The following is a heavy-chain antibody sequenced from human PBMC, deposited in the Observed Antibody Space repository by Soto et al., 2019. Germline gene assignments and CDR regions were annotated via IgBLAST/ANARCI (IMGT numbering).Heavy chain of an antibody. CDR1: GGSISSDDYY. CDR3: ARDRGGTWMYKWFDP. D-gene: IGHD3-10*01. Sequence: QVQLQESGPGLVKPSQTLSLTCTVSGGSISSDDYYWSWIRQPPGKGLEWIGHIYYSGSTYYNPSLKSRVTISVDTSTNQFSLNVRSVTAADTAVYYYARDRGGTWMYKWFDPWGQGTPVTVSS. CDR2: IYYSGST. J-gene: IGHJ5*02. V-gene: IGHV4-30-4*01.